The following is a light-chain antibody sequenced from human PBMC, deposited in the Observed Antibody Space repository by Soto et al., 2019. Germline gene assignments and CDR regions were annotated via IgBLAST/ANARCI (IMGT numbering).Light chain of an antibody. J-gene: IGLJ2*01. Sequence: QSALTQPASVSGSPGQSITIACTGSSSDIGSYNYVSWYQQHPGKAPKLVIYEVSSRPSGISNRFSGSKSGNTASLTISGLQAEDEADYYCSSYTLSSALLFGGGTKVTVL. CDR3: SSYTLSSALL. V-gene: IGLV2-14*01. CDR1: SSDIGSYNY. CDR2: EVS.